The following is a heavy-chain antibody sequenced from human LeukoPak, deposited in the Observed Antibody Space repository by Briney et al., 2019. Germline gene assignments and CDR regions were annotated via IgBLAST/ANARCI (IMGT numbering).Heavy chain of an antibody. Sequence: PSETLSLTCTVSGYRLSSGYHWGWIRQTPGKGLEWLGSIDYSGSIHDNPSLRSRVTISLDTSKNQVYLKVNSVTAADTAVYYCVRSEIDDYSKYWGQGTLVIVSS. D-gene: IGHD4-11*01. CDR1: GYRLSSGYH. V-gene: IGHV4-38-2*02. CDR3: VRSEIDDYSKY. J-gene: IGHJ4*02. CDR2: IDYSGSI.